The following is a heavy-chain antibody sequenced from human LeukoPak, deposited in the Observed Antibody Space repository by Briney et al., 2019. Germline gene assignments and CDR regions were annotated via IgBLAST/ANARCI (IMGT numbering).Heavy chain of an antibody. CDR2: ISGSDGST. CDR3: AKALRGDYSSSWYY. J-gene: IGHJ4*02. CDR1: GFTFSSYA. D-gene: IGHD6-13*01. Sequence: GGSLRLSCAASGFTFSSYAMSWVRQAPGKGLEWVSGISGSDGSTYYAGSVKGRFTISRDNSKNTLYLQMNSLRAEDTAVYYCAKALRGDYSSSWYYWGQGTLVTVSS. V-gene: IGHV3-23*01.